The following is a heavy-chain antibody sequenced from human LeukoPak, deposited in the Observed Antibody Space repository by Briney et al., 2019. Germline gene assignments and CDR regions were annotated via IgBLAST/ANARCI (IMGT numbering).Heavy chain of an antibody. CDR1: GGSISSSSYY. Sequence: SETLSLTCTVSGGSISSSSYYWGWIRQPPGKGLEWIGEINHSGSTTYNPSLNSRVIILVDTSENQFSLKLRSVTAADTAVDYYVRGEGRRQLVHIHWGQVTLVTVSS. J-gene: IGHJ4*02. D-gene: IGHD1-1*01. CDR2: INHSGST. V-gene: IGHV4-39*07. CDR3: VRGEGRRQLVHIH.